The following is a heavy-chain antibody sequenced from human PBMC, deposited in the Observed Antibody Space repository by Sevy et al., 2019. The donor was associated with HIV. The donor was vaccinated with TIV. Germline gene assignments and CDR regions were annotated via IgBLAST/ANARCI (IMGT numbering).Heavy chain of an antibody. CDR2: INAGNGNT. V-gene: IGHV1-3*01. CDR1: GYTFNSYN. D-gene: IGHD3-10*01. Sequence: ASVKVSCKASGYTFNSYNMHWVRQAPGQRLEWMGWINAGNGNTKYSQSFQGRVTITRDTSASTAYMELSSLISEDMAVYYCARERETGDYYYGMDVWGQGTTVTASS. J-gene: IGHJ6*02. CDR3: ARERETGDYYYGMDV.